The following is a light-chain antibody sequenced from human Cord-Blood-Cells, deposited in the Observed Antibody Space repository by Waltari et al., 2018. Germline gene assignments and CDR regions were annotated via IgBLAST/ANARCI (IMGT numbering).Light chain of an antibody. Sequence: QSALTQPASVSGSPGQSFTISFPGTSRCLGGYNYVSWYQQHPGKAPKLMIYDVSNRPSWVSNRFSGSKSGNTASLTISGLQAEDEADYYCSSYTSSSTLAFGGGTKLTVL. J-gene: IGLJ3*02. CDR1: SRCLGGYNY. V-gene: IGLV2-14*01. CDR3: SSYTSSSTLA. CDR2: DVS.